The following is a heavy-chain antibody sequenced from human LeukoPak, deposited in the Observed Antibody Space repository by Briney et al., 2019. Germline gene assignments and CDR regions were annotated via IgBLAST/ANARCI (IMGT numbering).Heavy chain of an antibody. CDR3: TTAMVMTAILYFQH. J-gene: IGHJ1*01. D-gene: IGHD2-21*02. V-gene: IGHV3-48*01. CDR2: ISSSSSTI. CDR1: GFTFSSYS. Sequence: PGGSLRLSCAASGFTFSSYSMNWVRQAPGKGLEWVSYISSSSSTIYYADSVKGRFTISRDNAKDSLYLQMNSLRAEDTAVYYCTTAMVMTAILYFQHWGQGTTVTVSS.